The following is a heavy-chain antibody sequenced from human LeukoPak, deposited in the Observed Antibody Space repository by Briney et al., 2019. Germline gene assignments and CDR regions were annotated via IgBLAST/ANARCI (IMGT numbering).Heavy chain of an antibody. D-gene: IGHD4-17*01. CDR3: ARAGSSYGDYYFDY. J-gene: IGHJ4*02. V-gene: IGHV4-39*07. CDR1: GGSISSSSYY. CDR2: IYYSGST. Sequence: SETLSLTCTVSGGSISSSSYYWGWIRQPPGKGLEWIGSIYYSGSTYYNPSLKSRVTISVDRSKNQFSLKLSSVTAADTAVYYCARAGSSYGDYYFDYWGQGTLVTVSS.